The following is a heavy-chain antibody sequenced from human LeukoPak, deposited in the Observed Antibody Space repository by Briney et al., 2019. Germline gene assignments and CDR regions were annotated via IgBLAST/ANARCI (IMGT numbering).Heavy chain of an antibody. Sequence: TSETLSLTCTVSGGSITSYYWSWIRQPPGKGLQWIGYIYYGGSTNYNPSLKSRVTISVDTSKNQFSLKLSSVTAADTAVYYCARQQLSQLYYFDYWGQGTLVTVSS. CDR2: IYYGGST. CDR3: ARQQLSQLYYFDY. J-gene: IGHJ4*02. V-gene: IGHV4-59*01. D-gene: IGHD6-13*01. CDR1: GGSITSYY.